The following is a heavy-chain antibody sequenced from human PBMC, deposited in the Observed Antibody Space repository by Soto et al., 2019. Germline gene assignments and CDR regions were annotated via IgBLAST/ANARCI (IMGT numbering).Heavy chain of an antibody. D-gene: IGHD4-17*01. CDR1: GDSISSGGYS. J-gene: IGHJ5*02. CDR2: IYHSGST. V-gene: IGHV4-30-2*01. CDR3: ARFYGDYYNWFDP. Sequence: PSETLSLTCAVSGDSISSGGYSWSWIRQLPGKGLEWIGYIYHSGSTYYNPSLKSRVTISVDRSKNQFYMELSSVTAADTAVYYCARFYGDYYNWFDPWGQGTLVTGS.